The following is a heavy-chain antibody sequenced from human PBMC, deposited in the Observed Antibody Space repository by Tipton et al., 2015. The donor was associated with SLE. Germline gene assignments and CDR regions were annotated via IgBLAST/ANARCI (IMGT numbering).Heavy chain of an antibody. D-gene: IGHD6-13*01. J-gene: IGHJ3*02. CDR1: GGSISSSSYY. Sequence: LRLSCTVSGGSISSSSYYWGWIRQPPGKGLEWIGSIYYSGSTYYNPPLKSRVTISVDTSKNQFSLKLSSVTAADTAVYYCARVVAAAGTAFDIWGQGTMVTVSS. V-gene: IGHV4-39*07. CDR3: ARVVAAAGTAFDI. CDR2: IYYSGST.